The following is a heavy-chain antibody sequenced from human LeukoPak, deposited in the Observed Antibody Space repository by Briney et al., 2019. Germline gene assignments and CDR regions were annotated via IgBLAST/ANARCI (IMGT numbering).Heavy chain of an antibody. D-gene: IGHD6-19*01. Sequence: GGSLRLSCAASGFTFNSYAMSWVRQAPGKGLEWVSSISVSGGNTYYADSVKGRFTISRDNSKNTLYLQMNSLTAEDTAVYYCATKQWLVRGWFDPWGQGTLVTVSS. V-gene: IGHV3-23*01. CDR2: ISVSGGNT. CDR1: GFTFNSYA. J-gene: IGHJ5*02. CDR3: ATKQWLVRGWFDP.